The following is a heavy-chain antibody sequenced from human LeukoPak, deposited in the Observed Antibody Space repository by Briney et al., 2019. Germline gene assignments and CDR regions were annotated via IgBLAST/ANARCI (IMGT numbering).Heavy chain of an antibody. CDR1: GFTFDDHA. D-gene: IGHD2-8*01. CDR2: ISWDGGST. J-gene: IGHJ4*02. Sequence: GGSLRLSCAASGFTFDDHAVHWVRQAPGKGLEWVSLISWDGGSTYYADSVKGRFTISRDNSKNSLYLQMNSLRAEDTALYYCAKDYCTNGVCYVFDYWGQGTLVTVSS. CDR3: AKDYCTNGVCYVFDY. V-gene: IGHV3-43D*04.